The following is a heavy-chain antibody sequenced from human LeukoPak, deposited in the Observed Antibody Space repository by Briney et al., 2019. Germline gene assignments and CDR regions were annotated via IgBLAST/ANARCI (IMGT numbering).Heavy chain of an antibody. D-gene: IGHD2/OR15-2a*01. J-gene: IGHJ4*02. V-gene: IGHV1-2*02. CDR1: GYTFTGYY. Sequence: ASVKVSCKASGYTFTGYYMHWVRQAPGQGLEWVGWINPNSGGTNYAQKFQGRVTMTRDTSISTAYMEPSRLRSDDTAVYYCARGNSRGLYYFDYWGQGTLVTVSS. CDR2: INPNSGGT. CDR3: ARGNSRGLYYFDY.